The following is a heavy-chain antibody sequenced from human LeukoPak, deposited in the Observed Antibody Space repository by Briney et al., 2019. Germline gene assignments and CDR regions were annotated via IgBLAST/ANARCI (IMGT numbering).Heavy chain of an antibody. Sequence: GGSLRLSCAASGFTFSSYAMSWVRQAPGKGLEWVSAISGSGGSTYYADSVRGRFTISRDNSKNTLYLQMSSLRAEDTAVYYCAKDSLIAVAGTGDYWGQGTLVTVSS. D-gene: IGHD6-19*01. CDR2: ISGSGGST. CDR1: GFTFSSYA. V-gene: IGHV3-23*01. CDR3: AKDSLIAVAGTGDY. J-gene: IGHJ4*02.